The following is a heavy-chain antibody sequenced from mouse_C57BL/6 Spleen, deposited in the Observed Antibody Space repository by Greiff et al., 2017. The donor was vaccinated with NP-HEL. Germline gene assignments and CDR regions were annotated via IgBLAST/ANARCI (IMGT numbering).Heavy chain of an antibody. V-gene: IGHV1-59*01. CDR1: GYTFTSYW. CDR2: IDPSDSYT. D-gene: IGHD1-1*01. CDR3: ARRRLVAGDY. J-gene: IGHJ2*01. Sequence: VQLQQPGAELVRPGTSVKLSCKASGYTFTSYWMHWVKQRPGQGLEWIGVIDPSDSYTNYNQKFKGKATLTVDTSSSTAYMKLSSLTSEDSAVYYCARRRLVAGDYWGQGTTLTVSS.